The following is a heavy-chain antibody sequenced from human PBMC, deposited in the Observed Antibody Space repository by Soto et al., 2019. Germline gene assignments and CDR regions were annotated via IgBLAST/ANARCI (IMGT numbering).Heavy chain of an antibody. CDR1: GVSISSYW. J-gene: IGHJ6*04. CDR3: ARKFECTSTSCFGSLDV. CDR2: MSYSGAT. Sequence: SETLSLTCTVSGVSISSYWWSWIRQAPGKGLEWIGHMSYSGATTYNPSLKSRVTMSVDTSTNQVSLKLSSVTAADTAVYYCARKFECTSTSCFGSLDVWGKGTTVTVSS. V-gene: IGHV4-59*08. D-gene: IGHD2-2*01.